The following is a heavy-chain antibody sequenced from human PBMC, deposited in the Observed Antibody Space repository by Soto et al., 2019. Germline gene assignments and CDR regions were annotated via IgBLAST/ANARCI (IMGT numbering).Heavy chain of an antibody. D-gene: IGHD3-16*01. CDR1: GYSFTNND. V-gene: IGHV1-8*01. J-gene: IGHJ5*02. CDR2: MNPGSGDT. Sequence: ASVKVSCKASGYSFTNNDVTWVLQATGQGLEWMGWMNPGSGDTGYAQKFQGRVTMTRDISIATAYMELSSLRSDDTAIYYCARMATFGSLNWFDPWGQGXLVTVYS. CDR3: ARMATFGSLNWFDP.